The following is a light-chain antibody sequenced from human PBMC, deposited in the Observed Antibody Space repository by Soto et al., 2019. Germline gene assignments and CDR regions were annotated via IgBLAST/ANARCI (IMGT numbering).Light chain of an antibody. CDR3: QKYNSAPLT. CDR2: VAS. Sequence: DITMTQSPSSLSASVGDRVTITCRASQGISNYVAWYQQKPGKVPKLLIYVASTLQSGVPSRFSGSGSGTDFTLTISSLLPEDVATYYCQKYNSAPLTFGGGTKVEIK. V-gene: IGKV1-27*01. CDR1: QGISNY. J-gene: IGKJ4*01.